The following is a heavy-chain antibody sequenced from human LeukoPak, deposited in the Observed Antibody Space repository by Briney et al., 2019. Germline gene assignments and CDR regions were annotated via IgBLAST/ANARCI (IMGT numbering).Heavy chain of an antibody. V-gene: IGHV3-23*01. Sequence: GGSLRLSCAASGFTFSNFAIRWVRQVPGKGLEWVSSIDGSGDKTHYPDSVRGRFTVSRDNSKDTLYLQMNSLRVEDTATYFCAKVQFNWGPIDYWGQGTPVIVSS. CDR1: GFTFSNFA. D-gene: IGHD7-27*01. CDR3: AKVQFNWGPIDY. CDR2: IDGSGDKT. J-gene: IGHJ4*02.